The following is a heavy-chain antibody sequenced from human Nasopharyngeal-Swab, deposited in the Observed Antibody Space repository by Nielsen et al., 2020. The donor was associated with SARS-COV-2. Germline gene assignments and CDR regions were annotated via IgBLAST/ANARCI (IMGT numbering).Heavy chain of an antibody. Sequence: SLKISCAASGFTFDAYAMHWVRHAPGKGLEWVSGISWNSGSIGYADSVKGRFTISRDNAKNSLYLQMNSLRAEDTALYYCAAYGSGSYYTLWGQGTLVTVSS. D-gene: IGHD3-10*01. V-gene: IGHV3-9*01. CDR2: ISWNSGSI. J-gene: IGHJ4*02. CDR3: AAYGSGSYYTL. CDR1: GFTFDAYA.